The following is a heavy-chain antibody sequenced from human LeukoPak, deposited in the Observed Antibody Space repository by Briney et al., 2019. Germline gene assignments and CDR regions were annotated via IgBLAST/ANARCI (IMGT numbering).Heavy chain of an antibody. CDR1: GFTFSSHG. CDR3: AILALSSSFNY. D-gene: IGHD6-6*01. CDR2: ISYDGSNK. V-gene: IGHV3-30*03. J-gene: IGHJ4*02. Sequence: PGGSLRLSCAASGFTFSSHGMHWVRQAPGKGLEWVAVISYDGSNKYYADSVKGRFTISRDNSKNTLYLQMNSLRAEDTAVYYCAILALSSSFNYWGQGTLVTVSS.